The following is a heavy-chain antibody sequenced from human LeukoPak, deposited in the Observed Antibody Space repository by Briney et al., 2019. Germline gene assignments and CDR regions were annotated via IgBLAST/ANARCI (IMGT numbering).Heavy chain of an antibody. CDR3: ARDRPEWELLRGLHSAWWFDP. Sequence: SQTLSLTCTVSGGSISSGSYYWSWIRQPAGKGLEWIGRIYTSGSTNYNRSLKSRVTISVDTSKNQFSLKLSSVTAADTAVYYCARDRPEWELLRGLHSAWWFDPWGQGTLVTVSS. J-gene: IGHJ5*02. CDR2: IYTSGST. V-gene: IGHV4-61*02. D-gene: IGHD1-26*01. CDR1: GGSISSGSYY.